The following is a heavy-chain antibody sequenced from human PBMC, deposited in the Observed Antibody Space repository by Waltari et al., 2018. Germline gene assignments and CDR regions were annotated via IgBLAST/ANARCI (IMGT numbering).Heavy chain of an antibody. V-gene: IGHV4-61*09. D-gene: IGHD2-15*01. Sequence: QVQLQESGPGLVKPSQTLSLTCTVSGGSISSGSYYWSWIRQPAGKGLEWIGYIYTSGSTNYTPSLKSRVTISVDTSKNQFSLKLSSVTAADTAVYYCARSWGVVAAGRSPYYYGMDVWGQGTTVTVSS. CDR2: IYTSGST. J-gene: IGHJ6*02. CDR1: GGSISSGSYY. CDR3: ARSWGVVAAGRSPYYYGMDV.